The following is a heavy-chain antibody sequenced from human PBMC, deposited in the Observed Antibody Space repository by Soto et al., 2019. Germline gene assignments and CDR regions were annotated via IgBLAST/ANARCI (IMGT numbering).Heavy chain of an antibody. CDR1: GFTFNDNP. D-gene: IGHD3-16*02. CDR3: VRDGQVGNYVYIWGSYRTVLGYYYYMDV. Sequence: HPGGSLRLSCSASGFTFNDNPMYWVRQAPGKGLEYVSLISANGGSTHYADSVKGRFSISRDNSENTLYLQMSSLRAEDTAVYYCVRDGQVGNYVYIWGSYRTVLGYYYYMDVWGKGTTVTVSS. J-gene: IGHJ6*03. CDR2: ISANGGST. V-gene: IGHV3-64D*08.